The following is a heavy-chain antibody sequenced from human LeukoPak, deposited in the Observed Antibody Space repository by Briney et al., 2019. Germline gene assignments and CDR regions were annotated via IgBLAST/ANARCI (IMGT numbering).Heavy chain of an antibody. V-gene: IGHV1-2*02. CDR3: ARNPTLQLGLPEARFDP. CDR1: GYTFITYY. J-gene: IGHJ5*02. Sequence: GASVKVSCKTSGYTFITYYIHWMRQVPGQGFEWMGWINPHSGGTNFAQKFLGRVTMTRDTSINTAYMEISRLRSDDTAIYYCARNPTLQLGLPEARFDPWGQGTLVTVSS. D-gene: IGHD5-24*01. CDR2: INPHSGGT.